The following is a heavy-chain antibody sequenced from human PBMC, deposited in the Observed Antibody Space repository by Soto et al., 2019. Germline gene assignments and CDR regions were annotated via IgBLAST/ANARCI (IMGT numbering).Heavy chain of an antibody. Sequence: GAYLRLSCEPYGFTFSSYGMHGVPQAPGKGLEWVAVISYDGSNKYYADSVKGRFTISRDNSKNTLYLQMNSLRAEDTAVYYCAKDKTIFGVVITPSFDYWGQGT. J-gene: IGHJ4*02. CDR2: ISYDGSNK. CDR1: GFTFSSYG. D-gene: IGHD3-3*01. V-gene: IGHV3-30*18. CDR3: AKDKTIFGVVITPSFDY.